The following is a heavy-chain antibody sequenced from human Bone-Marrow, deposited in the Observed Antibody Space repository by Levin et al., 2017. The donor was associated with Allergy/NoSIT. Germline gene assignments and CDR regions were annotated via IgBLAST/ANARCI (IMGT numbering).Heavy chain of an antibody. CDR3: AREIRFCETTTCLVVDS. CDR2: VFSSGST. J-gene: IGHJ4*02. V-gene: IGHV4-61*01. D-gene: IGHD3-3*01. Sequence: SETLSLTCTLSGDSVSSDNYYWTWIRQSPGKGLEWIGYVFSSGSTLYNPSLKSRVTISVDTSKNQFSLRLTSVTAADTAVYYCAREIRFCETTTCLVVDSWGQGSLVTVSS. CDR1: GDSVSSDNYY.